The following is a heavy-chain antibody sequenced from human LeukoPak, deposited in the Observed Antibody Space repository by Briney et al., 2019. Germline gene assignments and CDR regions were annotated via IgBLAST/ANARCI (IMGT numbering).Heavy chain of an antibody. Sequence: GESLKISCKGSGYSFTSYWISWVRQMPGKGLEWMGRIDPSDSYTNYSPSFQGHVTISADKSISTAYLQWCSLKASDTAMYYCARQGSGYDYYYFDYWGQGTLVTVSS. D-gene: IGHD5-12*01. V-gene: IGHV5-10-1*01. CDR3: ARQGSGYDYYYFDY. CDR2: IDPSDSYT. CDR1: GYSFTSYW. J-gene: IGHJ4*02.